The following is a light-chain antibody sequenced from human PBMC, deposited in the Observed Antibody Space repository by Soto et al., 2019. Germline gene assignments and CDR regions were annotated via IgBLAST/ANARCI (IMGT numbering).Light chain of an antibody. CDR1: SSDVGGYNY. V-gene: IGLV2-11*01. CDR2: DVS. J-gene: IGLJ1*01. Sequence: QSALTQPRSVSGCPGQSVTISCTGTSSDVGGYNYVSWYQQHPGKAPKLMIYDVSKRPSGVPDRFSGSKSGNTASLTISGLQAEDEADYYCCSYAGSYTFPYVFGTGTKLTVL. CDR3: CSYAGSYTFPYV.